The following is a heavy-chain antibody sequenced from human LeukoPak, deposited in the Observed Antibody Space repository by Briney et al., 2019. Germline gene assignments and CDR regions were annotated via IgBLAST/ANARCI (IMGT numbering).Heavy chain of an antibody. J-gene: IGHJ3*02. CDR3: AKTVTVTTSAFDI. Sequence: SETLSLTCTVSGYSISSGYYWGWIRQPPGKGLEWMGTIYHSGSIYYNPSLKSRVTISVDTSKNQFSLKLSSVTAADTAVYYCAKTVTVTTSAFDIWGQGTMVTVSS. CDR2: IYHSGSI. CDR1: GYSISSGYY. V-gene: IGHV4-38-2*02. D-gene: IGHD4-17*01.